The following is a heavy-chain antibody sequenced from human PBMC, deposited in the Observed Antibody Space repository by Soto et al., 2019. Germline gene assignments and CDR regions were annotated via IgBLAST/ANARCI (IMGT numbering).Heavy chain of an antibody. CDR1: GGSFSGYY. J-gene: IGHJ4*02. V-gene: IGHV4-34*01. CDR3: ARAPRITMVRGAYDY. Sequence: PSETLSLTCAVYGGSFSGYYWSWIRQPPGKGLEWIGEINHSGSTNYNPSLKSRVTISVDTSKNQFSLKLSSVTAADTAVYYCARAPRITMVRGAYDYWGQGTLVTVSS. CDR2: INHSGST. D-gene: IGHD3-10*01.